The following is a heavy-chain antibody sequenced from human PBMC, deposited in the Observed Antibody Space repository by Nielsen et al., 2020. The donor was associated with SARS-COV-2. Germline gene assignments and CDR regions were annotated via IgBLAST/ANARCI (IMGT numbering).Heavy chain of an antibody. CDR2: RHYTGNT. CDR3: ARGPLMITFGGVIGNFDY. D-gene: IGHD3-16*02. V-gene: IGHV4-31*03. CDR1: GGSFSSGGSS. J-gene: IGHJ4*02. Sequence: SETLSLTCSVSGGSFSSGGSSYSWIRQHPGKGLEWIGLRHYTGNTYYNPSLQSRLFISVDTSKNQFSLRLSSVTAADTAVYYCARGPLMITFGGVIGNFDYWGQGTLVTVSS.